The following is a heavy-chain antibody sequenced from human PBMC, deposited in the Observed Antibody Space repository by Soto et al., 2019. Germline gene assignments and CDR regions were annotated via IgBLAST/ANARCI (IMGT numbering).Heavy chain of an antibody. Sequence: PGGSLRLSCAASGFTFSSYGMHWVRQAPGKGLEWVAVISYDGSNKYYADSVKGRFTISRDNSKNTLYLQMNSLRAEDTAVCYCAKMMTKYNWFDPWGQGTLVTVSS. CDR3: AKMMTKYNWFDP. CDR1: GFTFSSYG. J-gene: IGHJ5*02. V-gene: IGHV3-30*18. D-gene: IGHD4-17*01. CDR2: ISYDGSNK.